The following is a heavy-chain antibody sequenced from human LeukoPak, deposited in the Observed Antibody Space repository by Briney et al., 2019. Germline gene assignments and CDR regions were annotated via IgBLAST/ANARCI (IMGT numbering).Heavy chain of an antibody. V-gene: IGHV4-30-2*01. CDR2: IYHSGST. Sequence: SQTLSLTCAVSGGSISSGGYSWSWIRQPPGKGLERIGYIYHSGSTYYNPSLKSRVTISVDRSKNQFSLKLSSMTAADTAVYYCARYCSGGSCYSRWFDPWGQGTLVTVSS. CDR1: GGSISSGGYS. D-gene: IGHD2-15*01. J-gene: IGHJ5*02. CDR3: ARYCSGGSCYSRWFDP.